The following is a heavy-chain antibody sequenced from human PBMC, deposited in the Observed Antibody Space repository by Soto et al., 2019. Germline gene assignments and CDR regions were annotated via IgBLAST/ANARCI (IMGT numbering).Heavy chain of an antibody. Sequence: PGGSLRLSCAASGFTFSDYYMSWIRQAPGKGLEWVSYISSSGSTIYYADSVKGRFTISRDNAKNSLYLQMNSLRAEDTAVYYCARDPAYCSGGSCISYNWFDPWGQGTLVTVSS. CDR1: GFTFSDYY. CDR2: ISSSGSTI. J-gene: IGHJ5*02. D-gene: IGHD2-15*01. V-gene: IGHV3-11*01. CDR3: ARDPAYCSGGSCISYNWFDP.